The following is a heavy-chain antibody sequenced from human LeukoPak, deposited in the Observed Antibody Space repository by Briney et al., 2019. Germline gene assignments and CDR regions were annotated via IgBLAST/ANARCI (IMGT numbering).Heavy chain of an antibody. V-gene: IGHV3-43D*03. D-gene: IGHD1-26*01. J-gene: IGHJ3*02. CDR2: INWVGDTS. Sequence: GGSLRLSCAASGFTFDDYAMHWVRQAPGKGLQWISSINWVGDTSSYADSVKGRFTVSRDNTKGSLYLQMHSLRSEDTALYYCAKDILGAWEPYAFDIWGQGTMVTVSS. CDR1: GFTFDDYA. CDR3: AKDILGAWEPYAFDI.